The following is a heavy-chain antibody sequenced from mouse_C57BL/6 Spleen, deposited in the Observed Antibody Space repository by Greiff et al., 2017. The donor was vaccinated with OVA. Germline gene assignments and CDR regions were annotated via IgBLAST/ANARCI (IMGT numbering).Heavy chain of an antibody. CDR2: IYPGDGDT. V-gene: IGHV1-80*01. Sequence: QVQLKESGAELVKPGASVKISCKASGYAFSSYWMNWVKQRPGKGLEWIGQIYPGDGDTNYNGKFKGKATLTADKSSSPAYMQLSSLTSEDSAVYFCARGITTDAMDYWGQGTSVTVSS. CDR1: GYAFSSYW. CDR3: ARGITTDAMDY. D-gene: IGHD1-1*01. J-gene: IGHJ4*01.